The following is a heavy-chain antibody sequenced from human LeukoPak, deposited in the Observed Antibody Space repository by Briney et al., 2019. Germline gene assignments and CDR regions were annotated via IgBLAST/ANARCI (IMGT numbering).Heavy chain of an antibody. Sequence: PGRSLRLSCAASGFTFTNYAMSWVRQAPGKGLEWVSGINSNGASTYYADSVRGLFTISRDNSKNTLFLQMSALRAEDTAVYLCVVGEDYYFYSRFDYWGLGTLVTVSS. J-gene: IGHJ4*02. D-gene: IGHD2-21*01. CDR1: GFTFTNYA. CDR2: INSNGAST. V-gene: IGHV3-23*01. CDR3: VVGEDYYFYSRFDY.